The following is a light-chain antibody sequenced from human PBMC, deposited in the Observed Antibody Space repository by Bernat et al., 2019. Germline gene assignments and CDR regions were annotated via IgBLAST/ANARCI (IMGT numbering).Light chain of an antibody. CDR2: GAS. Sequence: DIQMTQSPSSLSASVGDRVTITCRATQDISKYLTWYQHRPEQAPKSLIYGASTLFSGVPSRFSGSGSGTDFTLTISSLQPEDLATYYCQQYDRYPLSFGGGTKVEVK. V-gene: IGKV1-16*01. J-gene: IGKJ4*01. CDR1: QDISKY. CDR3: QQYDRYPLS.